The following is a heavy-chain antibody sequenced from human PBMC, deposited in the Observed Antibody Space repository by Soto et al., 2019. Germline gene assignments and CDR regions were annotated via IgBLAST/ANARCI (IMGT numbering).Heavy chain of an antibody. V-gene: IGHV3-23*01. CDR3: ANLPSSGWYYFDY. D-gene: IGHD6-19*01. Sequence: GGSLRLSCAASGFTFSNYAVTWVRQAPGKGLEWVSTISGSGGSTYYADSVKGRFTISRDNSKNTLYLQMNSLRAEDTAVYYCANLPSSGWYYFDYWGQGTLVTVSS. CDR1: GFTFSNYA. J-gene: IGHJ4*02. CDR2: ISGSGGST.